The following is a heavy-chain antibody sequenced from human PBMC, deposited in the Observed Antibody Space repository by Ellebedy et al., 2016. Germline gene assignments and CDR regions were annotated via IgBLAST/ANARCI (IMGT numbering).Heavy chain of an antibody. V-gene: IGHV5-51*01. D-gene: IGHD3-22*01. Sequence: GESLKISCKGSGYSFTSYWIGWVRQMPGKGLEWMGIIYPGDSDTRYSPSFQGQVPISADKSISTAYLQWSSLKASDTAMYYCARLDSSGYYLRGGGDYWGQGTLVTVSS. CDR3: ARLDSSGYYLRGGGDY. CDR2: IYPGDSDT. CDR1: GYSFTSYW. J-gene: IGHJ4*02.